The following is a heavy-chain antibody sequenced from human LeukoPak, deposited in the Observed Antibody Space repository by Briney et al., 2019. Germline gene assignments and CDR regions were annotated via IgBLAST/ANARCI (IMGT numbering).Heavy chain of an antibody. J-gene: IGHJ4*02. CDR3: ATARTEMATTYFDY. D-gene: IGHD5-24*01. CDR2: INAGNGNT. Sequence: GASVKVSCKASGYTFTSYAMHWVRQAPGQRLEWMGWINAGNGNTKYSQKFQGRVTITRDTSASTAYMELSSLRSEDTAVYYCATARTEMATTYFDYWGQGTLVTVSS. CDR1: GYTFTSYA. V-gene: IGHV1-3*01.